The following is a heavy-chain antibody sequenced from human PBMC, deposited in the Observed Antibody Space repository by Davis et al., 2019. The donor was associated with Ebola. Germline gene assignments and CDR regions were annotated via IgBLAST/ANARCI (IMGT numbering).Heavy chain of an antibody. J-gene: IGHJ4*02. D-gene: IGHD1-26*01. V-gene: IGHV4-34*01. CDR1: GGSFSGYY. CDR3: ARGIVGATN. Sequence: SETLSLTCAVYGGSFSGYYWSWIRQPPGKGLEWIGEINHSGSTNYNPPLKSRVTISVDTSKNQFSLKLSSVTAADTAVYYCARGIVGATNWGQGTLVTVSS. CDR2: INHSGST.